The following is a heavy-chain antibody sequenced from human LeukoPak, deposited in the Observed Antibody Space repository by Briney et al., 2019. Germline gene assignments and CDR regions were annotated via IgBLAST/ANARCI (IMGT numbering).Heavy chain of an antibody. Sequence: PGGSLRLSCAASGFTVSSNYVSWVRQAPGKGLEWVSVIYSGGSTYYADSVKGRFTISRDNSKNTLYLQMNSLRAEDTAVYYCARGIGTTYYYDSSGYSPDDYWGQGTLVTVSS. CDR1: GFTVSSNY. CDR3: ARGIGTTYYYDSSGYSPDDY. CDR2: IYSGGST. V-gene: IGHV3-66*01. D-gene: IGHD3-22*01. J-gene: IGHJ4*02.